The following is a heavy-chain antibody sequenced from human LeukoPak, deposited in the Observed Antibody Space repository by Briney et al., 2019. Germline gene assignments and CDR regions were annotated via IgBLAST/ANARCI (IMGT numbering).Heavy chain of an antibody. CDR1: GFTFSSYS. V-gene: IGHV3-48*01. D-gene: IGHD3-10*01. CDR2: ISSSSSTI. CDR3: ARDTLLPPGAFDI. Sequence: SGGSLRLSCAASGFTFSSYSMNWGRQATGKGLEWVSYISSSSSTIYYADSVKGRFTISRDNAKNSLYLQMNSLRAEDTAVYYCARDTLLPPGAFDIWGQGTMVTVSS. J-gene: IGHJ3*02.